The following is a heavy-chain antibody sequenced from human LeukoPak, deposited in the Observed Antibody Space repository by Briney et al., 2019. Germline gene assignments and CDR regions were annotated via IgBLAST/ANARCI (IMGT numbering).Heavy chain of an antibody. CDR3: ATRDADYEYYFDY. Sequence: GASVKVSCKASGYTFTSYGISWVRQAPGQGLEWMGGIIPNFGTPHLAQNFQDRDTITADESTSTVYMEMRSLTSEDTAIFYCATRDADYEYYFDYWGQGTLVTVSS. V-gene: IGHV1-69*13. CDR2: IIPNFGTP. CDR1: GYTFTSYG. D-gene: IGHD4-17*01. J-gene: IGHJ4*02.